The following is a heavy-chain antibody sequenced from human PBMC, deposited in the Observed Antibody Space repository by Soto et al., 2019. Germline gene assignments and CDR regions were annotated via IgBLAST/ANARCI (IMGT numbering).Heavy chain of an antibody. CDR1: GYTFTSYY. V-gene: IGHV1-46*01. Sequence: ASVKVSCKASGYTFTSYYMHWVRQAPGQGLEWMGIINPSGGSTSYAQKFQGRVTMTRDTSTSTVYMELSSLRSEDTAVYYCARGFSLIQLWQHAFDIWGQGTMVTVSS. CDR2: INPSGGST. J-gene: IGHJ3*02. CDR3: ARGFSLIQLWQHAFDI. D-gene: IGHD5-18*01.